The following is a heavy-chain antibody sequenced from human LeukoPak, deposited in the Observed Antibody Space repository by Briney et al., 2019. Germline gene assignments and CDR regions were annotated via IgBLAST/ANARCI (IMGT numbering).Heavy chain of an antibody. J-gene: IGHJ4*02. V-gene: IGHV1-24*01. CDR1: GYTLTELS. CDR2: FDPEDGET. Sequence: ASVKVSCKVSGYTLTELSMHWVRQAPGKGLEWMGGFDPEDGETIYAQRFQGRVTMTEDTSTDTAYMELSSLRSEDTAVYYCATGFSIVATIWSWGQGTLVTVSS. CDR3: ATGFSIVATIWS. D-gene: IGHD5-12*01.